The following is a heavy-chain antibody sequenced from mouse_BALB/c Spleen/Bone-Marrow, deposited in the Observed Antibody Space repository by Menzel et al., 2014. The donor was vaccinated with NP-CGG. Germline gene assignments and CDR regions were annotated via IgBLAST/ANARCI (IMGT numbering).Heavy chain of an antibody. J-gene: IGHJ4*01. Sequence: VQLQQSGAELVKPGASVKLSCTASGFNIKDTYMHWVKQRPEQGLEWIGRIDPANGSTKYDPKFQGKATITADTSSNTAYLQLSSLTSEDTAVYYCAREGYGSNHAMDYWGQGTSVAVSS. CDR1: GFNIKDTY. CDR2: IDPANGST. D-gene: IGHD1-1*01. CDR3: AREGYGSNHAMDY. V-gene: IGHV14-3*02.